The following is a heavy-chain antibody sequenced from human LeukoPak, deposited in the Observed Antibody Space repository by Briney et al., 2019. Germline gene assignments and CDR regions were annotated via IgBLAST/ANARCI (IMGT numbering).Heavy chain of an antibody. CDR2: INPSGGST. V-gene: IGHV1-46*01. Sequence: ASVKVSCKASGYTFTSYYMHWVRQAPGQGLEWMGIINPSGGSTSYAQKSQGRVTMTRDTSTSTVYMELSSLRSEDTAVYYCARDPTYQSGGDYGEVWGQGTLVTVSS. D-gene: IGHD4-17*01. J-gene: IGHJ4*02. CDR3: ARDPTYQSGGDYGEV. CDR1: GYTFTSYY.